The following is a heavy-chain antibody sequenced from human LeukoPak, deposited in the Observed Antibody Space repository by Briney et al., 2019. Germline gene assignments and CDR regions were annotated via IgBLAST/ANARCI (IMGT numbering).Heavy chain of an antibody. J-gene: IGHJ4*02. Sequence: GGSLRLSCAAAGFSFSNYWMHWVRQAPGKGLVWVTRMNSDGSATYYADSVQGRFTISRDNAKNTLYLQMNSLRAEDTAMYFCAKGPNYFDSWGQGTLVTVSS. V-gene: IGHV3-74*01. CDR1: GFSFSNYW. CDR2: MNSDGSAT. CDR3: AKGPNYFDS.